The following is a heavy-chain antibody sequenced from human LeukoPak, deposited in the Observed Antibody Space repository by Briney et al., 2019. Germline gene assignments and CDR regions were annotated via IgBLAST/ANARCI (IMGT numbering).Heavy chain of an antibody. J-gene: IGHJ4*02. CDR2: MNPNSGNT. V-gene: IGHV1-8*01. CDR1: GYTFTSYD. Sequence: ASVKVSCKASGYTFTSYDINWVRQAPGQGLEWMGWMNPNSGNTGYAQKFQGRVTMTRNTSISTAYMELSSLRSEDTAVYYCARARLVRGVIISYGLDYWGQGTLVTVSS. D-gene: IGHD3-10*01. CDR3: ARARLVRGVIISYGLDY.